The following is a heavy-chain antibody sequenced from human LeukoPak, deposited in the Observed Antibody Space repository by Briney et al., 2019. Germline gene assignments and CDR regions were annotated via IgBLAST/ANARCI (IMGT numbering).Heavy chain of an antibody. CDR2: INPNSGGT. D-gene: IGHD3-10*01. Sequence: ASVNVSCKASGYTFTGYYMHWVRQAPGQGIEWMGWINPNSGGTNYAQKFQGRVTMTRDTSTSTAYMELSRLRSDDTAVYYCARLPYTMVRGVDDAFDIWGQGTMVTVSS. CDR1: GYTFTGYY. J-gene: IGHJ3*02. CDR3: ARLPYTMVRGVDDAFDI. V-gene: IGHV1-2*02.